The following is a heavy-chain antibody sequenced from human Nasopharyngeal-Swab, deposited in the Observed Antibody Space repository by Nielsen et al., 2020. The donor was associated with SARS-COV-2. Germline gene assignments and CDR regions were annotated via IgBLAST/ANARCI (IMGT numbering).Heavy chain of an antibody. Sequence: GGSLRPSCAASGFTFSSYAMSWVRQAPGKGLEWVSAISGSGGSTYYADSVNGRFTISRDNSKNTLYLQMNSLRAEDTAVYYCAKDWGVRELDYWGQGTLVTVSS. CDR3: AKDWGVRELDY. CDR1: GFTFSSYA. J-gene: IGHJ4*02. CDR2: ISGSGGST. V-gene: IGHV3-23*01. D-gene: IGHD3-10*01.